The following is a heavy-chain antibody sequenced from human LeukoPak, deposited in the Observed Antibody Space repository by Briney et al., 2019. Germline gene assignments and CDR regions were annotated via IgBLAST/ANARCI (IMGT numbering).Heavy chain of an antibody. CDR3: ARDMTGPLDY. CDR1: GFTFSSYW. Sequence: PGGSLRLSCEASGFTFSSYWMHWVRQAPGKGLVWISRINVDGGTTDYAGSVRGRFTISRDNAKNTLYLQMNNLRAEDTAVYYCARDMTGPLDYWGQGTLVTASS. CDR2: INVDGGTT. D-gene: IGHD1-20*01. V-gene: IGHV3-74*01. J-gene: IGHJ4*02.